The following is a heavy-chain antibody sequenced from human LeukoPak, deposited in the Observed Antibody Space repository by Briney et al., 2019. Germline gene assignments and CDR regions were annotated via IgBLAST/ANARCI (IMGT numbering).Heavy chain of an antibody. CDR3: ASGPVHNWFDP. D-gene: IGHD6-25*01. CDR2: IYYSGST. CDR1: GGSITSDY. V-gene: IGHV4-59*06. Sequence: SETLSLTCTVSGGSITSDYWSWLRQPPGKGLEWIGYIYYSGSTYYNPSLKSRLTISVDTSKNQFSLKLRSVTAADTAVYYCASGPVHNWFDPWGQGTLVTVSS. J-gene: IGHJ5*02.